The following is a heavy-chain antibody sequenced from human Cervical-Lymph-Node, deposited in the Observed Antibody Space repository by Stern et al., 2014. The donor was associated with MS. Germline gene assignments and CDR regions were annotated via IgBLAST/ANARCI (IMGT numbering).Heavy chain of an antibody. CDR1: GYTFTDYA. D-gene: IGHD2/OR15-2a*01. J-gene: IGHJ4*02. Sequence: VQLVQSGSDLKKTGASVNISCRASGYTFTDYALTWLRQAPGQGFEWMGWINTNTGNPPYAQGFAGRFVFSLDTSVSTAYLQITSLKPEDTAVYYCARVTIPEGLSHWGQGTLVSVSS. CDR2: INTNTGNP. CDR3: ARVTIPEGLSH. V-gene: IGHV7-4-1*02.